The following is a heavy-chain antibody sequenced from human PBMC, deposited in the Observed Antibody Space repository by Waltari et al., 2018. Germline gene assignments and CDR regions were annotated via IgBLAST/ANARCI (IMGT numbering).Heavy chain of an antibody. CDR1: GFTFSSDS. V-gene: IGHV3-21*01. CDR2: ISSSSSYI. J-gene: IGHJ4*02. D-gene: IGHD2-2*01. CDR3: ARAEMAPGGFDY. Sequence: EVQLVESGGGLVKPGGSLRLSCAASGFTFSSDSMNWARQAPGKGLEWVSSISSSSSYIYYADSVKGRFTISRDNAKNSLYLQMNSLRAEDTAVYYCARAEMAPGGFDYWGQGTLVTVSS.